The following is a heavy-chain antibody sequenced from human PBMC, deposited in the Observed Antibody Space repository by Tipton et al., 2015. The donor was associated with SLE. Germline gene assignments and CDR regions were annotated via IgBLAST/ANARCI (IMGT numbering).Heavy chain of an antibody. D-gene: IGHD3-3*01. CDR3: ARGNYDFRGRTFDI. J-gene: IGHJ3*02. Sequence: TLSLTCTVSGGSISFDYWSWIRQSAGRGLEWIGRIYSSGDRDYNPSLRSRVTMSIDASQNRVSLRLKSVSAADTAVYYCARGNYDFRGRTFDIWGQGTMVTVSS. CDR1: GGSISFDY. V-gene: IGHV4-4*07. CDR2: IYSSGDR.